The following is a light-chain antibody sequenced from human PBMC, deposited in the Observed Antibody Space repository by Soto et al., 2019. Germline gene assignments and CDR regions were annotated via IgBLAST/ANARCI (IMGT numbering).Light chain of an antibody. V-gene: IGLV1-44*01. CDR2: SNN. CDR1: SSNIGSNT. J-gene: IGLJ1*01. CDR3: AAWDDTLNGYV. Sequence: QSVLTQPPSTSGTPGQRVTFSCSGGSSNIGSNTVNWYQHPPGTAPKLLIYSNNQRPSGVPDRFSGSKSGTSASLAVSGLQSEDEADYYCAAWDDTLNGYVFGTGTKVTIL.